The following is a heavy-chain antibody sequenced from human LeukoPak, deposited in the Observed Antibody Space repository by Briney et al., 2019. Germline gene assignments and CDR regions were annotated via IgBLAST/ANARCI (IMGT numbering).Heavy chain of an antibody. CDR2: IKQDGSEK. Sequence: PGGSLRLSCAASGFTLSSYWMSWVRQAPWKGLEWVANIKQDGSEKYYVDSVKGRFTISRDNAKNSLYLQMNSLRAEDTAVYYCARVRWELLALDAFDIWGQGTMVTVSS. V-gene: IGHV3-7*01. J-gene: IGHJ3*02. D-gene: IGHD1-26*01. CDR1: GFTLSSYW. CDR3: ARVRWELLALDAFDI.